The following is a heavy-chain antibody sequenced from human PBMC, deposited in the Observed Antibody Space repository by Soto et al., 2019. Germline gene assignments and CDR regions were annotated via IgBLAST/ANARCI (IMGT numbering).Heavy chain of an antibody. V-gene: IGHV4-59*08. Sequence: QVQLQESGPGLVKPSETLSLTCTVSGGSISGYYWSWIRQPPGKGLQWIEYIYSCGSTNYNPSLKSRVTISVDTSKNQFSLNLSSVTAADTAVYYCARQRRDFDYWGQGSLVTVSS. CDR2: IYSCGST. CDR3: ARQRRDFDY. CDR1: GGSISGYY. J-gene: IGHJ4*02.